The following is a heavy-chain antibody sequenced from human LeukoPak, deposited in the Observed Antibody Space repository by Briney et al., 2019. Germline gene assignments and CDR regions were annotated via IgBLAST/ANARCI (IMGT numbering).Heavy chain of an antibody. J-gene: IGHJ5*02. Sequence: GGSLRLSCAASGFSFSDYSMNWVRQAPGKGLEWVAVIWYDGSEKYYADSVKGRFTISRDNSKNTLFLQMSSLTAEDTAVYYCARWSCDHWGQGTLVTVSS. CDR3: ARWSCDH. V-gene: IGHV3-33*08. CDR1: GFSFSDYS. CDR2: IWYDGSEK.